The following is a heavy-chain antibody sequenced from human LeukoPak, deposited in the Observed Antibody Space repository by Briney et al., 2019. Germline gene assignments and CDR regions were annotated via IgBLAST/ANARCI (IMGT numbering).Heavy chain of an antibody. CDR1: GFTFSSYS. CDR2: ISSSSSYI. D-gene: IGHD3-9*01. V-gene: IGHV3-21*01. CDR3: ARGPELGYFDWLLISSYSDS. J-gene: IGHJ4*02. Sequence: GGSRRLSCAASGFTFSSYSMNWVRQAPGRGREWVSSISSSSSYIYYAHSVKGRFTISRANAQTSPYVQLTRLRAEDTAVYHCARGPELGYFDWLLISSYSDSWGPGTLVTVSS.